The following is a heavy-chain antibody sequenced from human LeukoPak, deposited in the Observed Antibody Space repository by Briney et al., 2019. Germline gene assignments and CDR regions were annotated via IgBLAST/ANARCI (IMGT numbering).Heavy chain of an antibody. CDR3: ARIKYYYGSGSYYRRFDP. CDR1: GYIFTGYY. V-gene: IGHV1-2*02. D-gene: IGHD3-10*01. Sequence: ASVKVSCKASGYIFTGYYIHWVRQAPGQGLEWMGWINPNSSGTNYAQKLQGRVTMTTDTSTSTAYMELRSLRSDDTAVYYCARIKYYYGSGSYYRRFDPWGQGTLVTVSS. J-gene: IGHJ5*02. CDR2: INPNSSGT.